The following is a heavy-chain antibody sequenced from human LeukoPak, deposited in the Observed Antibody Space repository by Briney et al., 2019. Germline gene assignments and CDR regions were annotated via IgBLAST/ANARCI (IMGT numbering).Heavy chain of an antibody. CDR3: AREENSGPYYYYGMDV. V-gene: IGHV1-3*01. Sequence: GASVKVSCKASGYTFTSYAMHWVRQAPGQRLEWMGWINAGNGNTKYSQKFQGRVTITRDTSASTAYMELSSLRSEDTAVYYCAREENSGPYYYYGMDVWGQGTTVTVSS. J-gene: IGHJ6*02. D-gene: IGHD5-12*01. CDR1: GYTFTSYA. CDR2: INAGNGNT.